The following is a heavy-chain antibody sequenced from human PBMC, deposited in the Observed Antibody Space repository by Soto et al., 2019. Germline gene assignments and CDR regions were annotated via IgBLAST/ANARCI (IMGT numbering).Heavy chain of an antibody. V-gene: IGHV1-2*02. J-gene: IGHJ4*02. CDR3: AATRDGYNLGY. CDR2: INPNSGGT. Sequence: ASVKVSCKASGYIFTGYYMHWVRQAPGQGLEWMGWINPNSGGTNYAQNFQGRVTMTRDTSISTAYMELSRLRSDDTAVYYCAATRDGYNLGYWGQGTLVTVSS. CDR1: GYIFTGYY. D-gene: IGHD5-12*01.